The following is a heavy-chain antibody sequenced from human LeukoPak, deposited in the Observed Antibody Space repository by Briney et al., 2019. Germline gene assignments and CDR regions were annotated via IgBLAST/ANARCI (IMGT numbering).Heavy chain of an antibody. CDR2: IYPGDSDT. CDR3: ARRLYSGYDYYAFDI. D-gene: IGHD5-12*01. Sequence: PGESLKISCKGSGYSFTSYWIGWVRQMPGKGLEWMGIIYPGDSDTRYSPSFQGQVTISADKSISTAYLQWSSLKASDTAMYYCARRLYSGYDYYAFDIWGQGTMVTVSS. J-gene: IGHJ3*02. V-gene: IGHV5-51*01. CDR1: GYSFTSYW.